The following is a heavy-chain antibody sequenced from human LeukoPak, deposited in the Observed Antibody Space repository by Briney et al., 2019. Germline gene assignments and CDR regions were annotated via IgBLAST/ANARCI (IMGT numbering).Heavy chain of an antibody. V-gene: IGHV1-18*01. CDR1: GYTFTSYG. CDR3: ARDKLRYFDWLKSLDY. Sequence: GASVKVSCKASGYTFTSYGISWVRQAPGQGLEWMGWISAYNGNTNYAQKLQGRVTMTTDTSTSTAYMELRSLRSDDTAVYYCARDKLRYFDWLKSLDYWGQGTLVTVSS. CDR2: ISAYNGNT. D-gene: IGHD3-9*01. J-gene: IGHJ4*02.